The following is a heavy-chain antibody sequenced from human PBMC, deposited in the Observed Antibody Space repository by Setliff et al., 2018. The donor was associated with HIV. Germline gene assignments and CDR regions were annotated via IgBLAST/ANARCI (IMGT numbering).Heavy chain of an antibody. CDR3: ASSWSRVPYYGMDV. V-gene: IGHV1-8*01. D-gene: IGHD6-13*01. CDR2: MNPNSGNT. J-gene: IGHJ6*02. Sequence: ASVKVSCKASGSPFSTYDINWVRQAPGQGPEWMGWMNPNSGNTGYAPKLQGRVTMTRNTSISTAYMELSSLRSDDTAVYYCASSWSRVPYYGMDVWGQGTTVTVSS. CDR1: GSPFSTYD.